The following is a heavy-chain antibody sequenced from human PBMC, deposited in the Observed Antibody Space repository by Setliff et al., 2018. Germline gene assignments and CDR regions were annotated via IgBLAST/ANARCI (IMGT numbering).Heavy chain of an antibody. J-gene: IGHJ4*02. CDR1: GFTFSSYR. D-gene: IGHD2-15*01. CDR3: ARDEVNCSGTKCYSGFDS. CDR2: IWDDGGNK. Sequence: PGGSLRLSCAASGFTFSSYRMHWVRQAPGKGLEWVAVIWDDGGNKYHADSVRGRFTISRDNARNSLYLQMDNLRAEDTAVYYCARDEVNCSGTKCYSGFDSWGQGTLVTVSS. V-gene: IGHV3-33*08.